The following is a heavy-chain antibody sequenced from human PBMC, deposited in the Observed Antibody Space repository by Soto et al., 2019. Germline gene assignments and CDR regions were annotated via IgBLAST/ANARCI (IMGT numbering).Heavy chain of an antibody. CDR2: IYYSGST. J-gene: IGHJ5*02. D-gene: IGHD6-6*01. CDR3: ATHRYSSSSWSLDWFDP. V-gene: IGHV4-39*01. Sequence: SETLSLTCTVSGGSISSSIYYWGWIRHPPGKGLEWIGSIYYSGSTYYNPSLKSRVTISVDTSKNQFSLKLSSVTAADTAVYYCATHRYSSSSWSLDWFDPWGQGTMMTVYS. CDR1: GGSISSSIYY.